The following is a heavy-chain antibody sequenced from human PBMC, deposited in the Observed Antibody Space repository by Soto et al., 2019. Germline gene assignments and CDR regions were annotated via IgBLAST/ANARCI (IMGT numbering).Heavy chain of an antibody. V-gene: IGHV2-5*02. Sequence: QITLKESGPTLVKPTQTLTLTCTFSGFSVSTSGVGVAWIRQSPGKALEWLALIYWDNDKRYSPFLQSRVTITKDTCNHHGVLPMTNMDPVDTATYCCAHKGGRGAGMDVWGQGTTVTVSS. J-gene: IGHJ6*02. CDR3: AHKGGRGAGMDV. CDR1: GFSVSTSGVG. D-gene: IGHD2-15*01. CDR2: IYWDNDK.